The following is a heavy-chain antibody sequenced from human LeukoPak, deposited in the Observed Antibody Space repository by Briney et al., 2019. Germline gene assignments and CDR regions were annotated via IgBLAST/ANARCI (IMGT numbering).Heavy chain of an antibody. D-gene: IGHD1-20*01. CDR1: GTSSTHYF. V-gene: IGHV4-4*07. CDR2: ISTHGTT. J-gene: IGHJ3*02. Sequence: PLETLSLTCSVSGTSSTHYFWSWIRQSAGQRLEWIGRISTHGTTTYNPSLNSRVTMSRDTSGSQVSLKLSSVTAADTAIYFCARDVTGTTNAFDIWGQGRMVTVSS. CDR3: ARDVTGTTNAFDI.